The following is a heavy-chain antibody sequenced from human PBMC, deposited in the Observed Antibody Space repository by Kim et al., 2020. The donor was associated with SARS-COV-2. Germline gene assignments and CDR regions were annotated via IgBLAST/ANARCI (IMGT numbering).Heavy chain of an antibody. CDR3: AREMATAVDY. D-gene: IGHD5-12*01. V-gene: IGHV4-34*01. CDR2: ST. J-gene: IGHJ4*02. Sequence: STNYNPSLKSRVSIAVDTSKNQFSLNLSSVTAADTAVYYCAREMATAVDYWGQGTLVTISS.